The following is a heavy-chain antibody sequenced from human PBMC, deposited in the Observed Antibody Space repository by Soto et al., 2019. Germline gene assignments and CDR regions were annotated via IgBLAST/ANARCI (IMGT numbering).Heavy chain of an antibody. CDR1: GGSISSYY. V-gene: IGHV4-59*01. D-gene: IGHD3-3*01. CDR3: ARSLYRFTARSV. CDR2: IYYSGST. J-gene: IGHJ6*02. Sequence: QVQLQESGPGLVKPSETLSLTCTVSGGSISSYYWSWIRQPPGKGLEWIGYIYYSGSTNYNPSLKSRVTISVDTSKNQFSLKLSSVTAADTAVYYCARSLYRFTARSVWGQGTTVTVSS.